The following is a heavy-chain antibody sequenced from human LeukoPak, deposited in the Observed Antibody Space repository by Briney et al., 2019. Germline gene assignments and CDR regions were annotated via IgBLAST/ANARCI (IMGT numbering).Heavy chain of an antibody. V-gene: IGHV4-34*01. D-gene: IGHD3-22*01. CDR3: ARGPNYDSSGPYDGY. J-gene: IGHJ4*02. CDR1: GGSFSGYY. CDR2: INHSGST. Sequence: KPSETLSLTCAVYGGSFSGYYWSWIRQPPGKGLEWIGEINHSGSTNYNPSLKSRVTISVDTSKNQFSLKLSSVTAADTAVYYCARGPNYDSSGPYDGYRGQGTLVTVSS.